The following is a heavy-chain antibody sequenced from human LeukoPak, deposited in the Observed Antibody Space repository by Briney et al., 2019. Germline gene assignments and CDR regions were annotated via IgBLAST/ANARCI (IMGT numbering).Heavy chain of an antibody. CDR3: ARRGGYGDYVSRAFDI. CDR2: IYYSGST. J-gene: IGHJ3*02. CDR1: GGSISSSSYY. D-gene: IGHD4-17*01. V-gene: IGHV4-39*07. Sequence: PSETLSLTCTVSGGSISSSSYYWGWIRQPPGKGLEWIVSIYYSGSTYYNPSLKSRVTISVDTSKNQFSLKLSSVTAADTAVYYCARRGGYGDYVSRAFDIWGQGTMVTVSS.